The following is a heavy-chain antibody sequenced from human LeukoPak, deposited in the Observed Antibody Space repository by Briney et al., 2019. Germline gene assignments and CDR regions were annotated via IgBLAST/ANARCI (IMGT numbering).Heavy chain of an antibody. V-gene: IGHV3-48*03. CDR1: GFTFSSYE. CDR2: ISSSGSTI. Sequence: GGSLRLSCAASGFTFSSYEMNWVRQAPGKGLEWVSYISSSGSTIYYADSVKGRFTISRDNSKNTLYLQMNSLGAEDTAVYYCARRAGAYSHPYDYWGQGTLVTVSS. D-gene: IGHD4/OR15-4a*01. CDR3: ARRAGAYSHPYDY. J-gene: IGHJ4*02.